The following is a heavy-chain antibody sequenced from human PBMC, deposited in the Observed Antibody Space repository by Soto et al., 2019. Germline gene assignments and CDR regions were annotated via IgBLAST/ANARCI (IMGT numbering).Heavy chain of an antibody. V-gene: IGHV3-33*01. D-gene: IGHD2-15*01. Sequence: SLTLSCPASGFTFSSYGLHSVRQAPRKGLEWVAVIWYDGSNKYYADSVKGRFTISRDNSKNTLYLQMNSLRAEDTAVYYCARDLPWDDYPNAVLAGYWGQGTLVTVSS. CDR1: GFTFSSYG. CDR3: ARDLPWDDYPNAVLAGY. J-gene: IGHJ4*02. CDR2: IWYDGSNK.